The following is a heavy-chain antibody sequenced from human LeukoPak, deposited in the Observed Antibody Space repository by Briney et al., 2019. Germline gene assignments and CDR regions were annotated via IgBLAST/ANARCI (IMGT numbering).Heavy chain of an antibody. CDR2: FYNSGSS. V-gene: IGHV4-59*01. Sequence: SETLSLTCSVSGVSISSFYWTWIRQVPGKGLEWIGYFYNSGSSDYDPSLKSRATFSEDTSKNHFSLSLSAVIAADTAVYYCASPGLYYSETSGYLVFWGQGILVTVSS. CDR3: ASPGLYYSETSGYLVF. CDR1: GVSISSFY. J-gene: IGHJ4*02. D-gene: IGHD3-22*01.